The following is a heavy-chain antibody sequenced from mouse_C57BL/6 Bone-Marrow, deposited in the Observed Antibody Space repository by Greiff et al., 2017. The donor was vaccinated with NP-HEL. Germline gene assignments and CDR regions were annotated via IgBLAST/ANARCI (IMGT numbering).Heavy chain of an antibody. J-gene: IGHJ2*01. Sequence: EVQLQQSGPELVKPGASVKISCKASGYSFTGYYMNWVKQSPEKSLEWIGEINPSTGGTTYNQKFKAKATLTVDKSSSTAYMQLKILTSEDSAVYYCSTTGLLWLPFDYWGQGTTLTVSS. CDR3: STTGLLWLPFDY. D-gene: IGHD2-2*01. CDR1: GYSFTGYY. V-gene: IGHV1-42*01. CDR2: INPSTGGT.